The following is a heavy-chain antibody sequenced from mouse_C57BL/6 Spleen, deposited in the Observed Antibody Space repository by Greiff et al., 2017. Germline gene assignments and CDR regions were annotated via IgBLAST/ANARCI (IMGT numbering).Heavy chain of an antibody. CDR1: GYTFTSYW. D-gene: IGHD1-1*01. V-gene: IGHV1-64*01. CDR2: IHPNSGST. Sequence: QVQLQPPGAELVKPGASVKLSCKASGYTFTSYWMHWVKQRPGQGLEWIGMIHPNSGSTNYNEKFKSKATLTVDKSSSTAYMQLSSLTSEDSAVYYCARQIITTVVARAMDYWGQGTSVTVSS. J-gene: IGHJ4*01. CDR3: ARQIITTVVARAMDY.